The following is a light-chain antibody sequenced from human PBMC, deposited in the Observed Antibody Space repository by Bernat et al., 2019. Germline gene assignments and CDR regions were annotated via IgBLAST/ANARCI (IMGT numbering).Light chain of an antibody. V-gene: IGKV1-27*01. CDR3: QKYNTAPRI. CDR2: GAS. J-gene: IGKJ2*01. CDR1: HDIGKY. Sequence: DIQVTQSPSSLSASVGDRVTITCRVSHDIGKYLAWYQQKPGKIPNLLIDGASTLQAGVPSRFSGSGSGTDFTLTISSLQPEDVATYYCQKYNTAPRIFGQGNNLQIK.